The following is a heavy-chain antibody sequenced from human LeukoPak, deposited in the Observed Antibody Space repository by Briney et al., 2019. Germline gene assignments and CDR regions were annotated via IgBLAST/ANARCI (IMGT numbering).Heavy chain of an antibody. D-gene: IGHD2-2*01. CDR2: ISSSGSTI. J-gene: IGHJ6*03. V-gene: IGHV3-11*04. CDR3: ATSPARYYYYYYMDV. CDR1: GFTFSDYY. Sequence: GGSLRLSCAASGFTFSDYYMSWIRQAPGKGLEWVSYISSSGSTIYYADSVKGRFTISRDNAKNSLYLQMNSLRAEDTAVYYCATSPARYYYYYYMDVWGKGTTVTVSS.